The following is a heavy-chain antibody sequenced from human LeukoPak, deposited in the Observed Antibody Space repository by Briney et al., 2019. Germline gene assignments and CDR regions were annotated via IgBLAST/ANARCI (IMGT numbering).Heavy chain of an antibody. CDR1: GYSFTVNY. CDR3: ASLYGDYVGSDY. Sequence: VASVKVSCKASGYSFTVNYMHWVRQAPGRGLEWMGWINPNSGGTNYAQKFLGRVTMTRDTSISTAYMELSRLRSDDTAVYYCASLYGDYVGSDYWGQGTLVTVSS. CDR2: INPNSGGT. J-gene: IGHJ4*02. D-gene: IGHD4-17*01. V-gene: IGHV1-2*02.